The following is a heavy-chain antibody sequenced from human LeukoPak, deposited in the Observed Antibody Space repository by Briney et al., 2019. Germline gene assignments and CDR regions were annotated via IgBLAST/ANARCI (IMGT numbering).Heavy chain of an antibody. CDR2: INPNSGGT. J-gene: IGHJ3*02. CDR1: GYTFTDNH. Sequence: ASVKVSCKASGYTFTDNHMYWIRQAPGQGPDCMGWINPNSGGTNYAQKFQGRITMTRDTSISTAYMELSRLTSDDTAIYFCARELGRNAFDIWGQGTMVTASP. V-gene: IGHV1-2*02. CDR3: ARELGRNAFDI. D-gene: IGHD7-27*01.